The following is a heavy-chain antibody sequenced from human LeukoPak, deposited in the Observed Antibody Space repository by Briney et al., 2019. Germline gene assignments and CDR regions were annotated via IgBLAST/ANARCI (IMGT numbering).Heavy chain of an antibody. CDR3: ARAPRLAVAGTEFDY. J-gene: IGHJ4*02. V-gene: IGHV3-48*01. Sequence: GGSLGLSCAASGFTFDDYGMSWVRQAPGKGLEWVSYISSSSSTIYYADSVKGRFTISRDNAKNSLYLQMNSLRAEDTAVYYCARAPRLAVAGTEFDYWGQGTLVTVSS. D-gene: IGHD6-19*01. CDR1: GFTFDDYG. CDR2: ISSSSSTI.